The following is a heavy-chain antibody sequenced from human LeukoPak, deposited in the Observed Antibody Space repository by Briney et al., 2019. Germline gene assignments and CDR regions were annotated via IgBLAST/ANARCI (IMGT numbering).Heavy chain of an antibody. CDR3: ARGRFVLVPSLERWYFDL. J-gene: IGHJ2*01. D-gene: IGHD2-8*02. Sequence: GGSLRLSCTASGFTLRNYDMHWVRQKTEKGLEWVSGIGTEDDTFYPDSVKGRFTISRENAKNSFYLQMNSLRAGDTAVYCCARGRFVLVPSLERWYFDLWGRGTLVTVSS. V-gene: IGHV3-13*01. CDR2: IGTEDDT. CDR1: GFTLRNYD.